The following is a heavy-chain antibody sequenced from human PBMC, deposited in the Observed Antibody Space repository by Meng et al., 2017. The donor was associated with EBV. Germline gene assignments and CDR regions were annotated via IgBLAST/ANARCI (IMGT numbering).Heavy chain of an antibody. J-gene: IGHJ4*02. CDR1: GGSISSSNW. CDR2: IYHSGST. V-gene: IGHV4-4*02. D-gene: IGHD3-22*01. Sequence: GQLQESGPGLVKPSGTLSLPCAVSGGSISSSNWWSWVRQPPGKGLEWIGEIYHSGSTNYNPSLKSRVTISVDKSKNQFSLKLSSVTAADTAVYYCARRSLDYYDSSGFDYWGQGTLVTVSS. CDR3: ARRSLDYYDSSGFDY.